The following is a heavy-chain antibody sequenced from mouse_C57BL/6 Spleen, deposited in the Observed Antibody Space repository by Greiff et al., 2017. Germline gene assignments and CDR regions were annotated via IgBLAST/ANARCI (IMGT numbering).Heavy chain of an antibody. CDR3: ARTGTLYWYFDV. J-gene: IGHJ1*03. CDR1: GYSITSGYD. Sequence: EVKLQESGPGMVKPSQSLSLTCTVTGYSITSGYDWHWIRHFPGNKLEWMGYISYSGSTNYNPSLKSRISITHDTSKNHFFLKLNSVTTEDTATYYCARTGTLYWYFDVWGTGTTVTVSS. V-gene: IGHV3-1*01. D-gene: IGHD4-1*01. CDR2: ISYSGST.